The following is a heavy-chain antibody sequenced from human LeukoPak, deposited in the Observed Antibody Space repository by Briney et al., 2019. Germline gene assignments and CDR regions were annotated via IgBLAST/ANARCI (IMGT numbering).Heavy chain of an antibody. CDR2: IYHSGST. CDR1: GGSLSSRNW. D-gene: IGHD1-26*01. V-gene: IGHV4-4*02. CDR3: ARNGGSSNVDY. Sequence: SETLSLTCAVSGGSLSSRNWWSWVRQPPGKGLEWIGEIYHSGSTNYNPSLKSRVTISVDKSKNQFSLKLSSVTAADTAVYYCARNGGSSNVDYWGQGALVTVSS. J-gene: IGHJ4*02.